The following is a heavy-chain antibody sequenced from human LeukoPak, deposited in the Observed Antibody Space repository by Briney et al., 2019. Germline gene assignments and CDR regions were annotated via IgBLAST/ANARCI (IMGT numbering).Heavy chain of an antibody. D-gene: IGHD5-18*01. J-gene: IGHJ4*02. CDR2: IYHSGST. CDR1: GYSISSGYY. Sequence: SETLSLTCAVSGYSISSGYYWGWIRQPPGKGLEWIGSIYHSGSTYYNPSLKSRVTISVDTSKNQFSLKLSSVTAADTAVYYCATVDTAMVCFDYWGQGTLATVSS. V-gene: IGHV4-38-2*01. CDR3: ATVDTAMVCFDY.